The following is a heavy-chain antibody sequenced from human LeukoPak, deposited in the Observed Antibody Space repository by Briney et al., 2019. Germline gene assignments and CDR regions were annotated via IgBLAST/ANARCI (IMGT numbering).Heavy chain of an antibody. Sequence: VASVKVSCKASGYTFTGYYMHWVRQAPGQGLEWMGWINPNSGGTNYAQKFQGRVTMTRDTSISTAYMELSRLRSDDTAVYYCVSIGTYDSSGYPFDPWGQGTLVTVSS. V-gene: IGHV1-2*02. CDR1: GYTFTGYY. J-gene: IGHJ5*02. D-gene: IGHD3-22*01. CDR3: VSIGTYDSSGYPFDP. CDR2: INPNSGGT.